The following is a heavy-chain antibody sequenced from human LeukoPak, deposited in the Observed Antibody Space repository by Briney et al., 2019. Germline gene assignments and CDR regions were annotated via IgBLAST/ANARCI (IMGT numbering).Heavy chain of an antibody. J-gene: IGHJ3*02. Sequence: SETLSLTCAVYGGSFSGYYWSWIRQPPEKGLEWIGEINHSGSTNYNPSLKSRVTTSVDTSKNQFSLKLSSVTAADTAVYYCARFPPHSRAAAAGTLYHRGAFDIWGQGTMVTVSS. V-gene: IGHV4-34*01. D-gene: IGHD6-13*01. CDR2: INHSGST. CDR1: GGSFSGYY. CDR3: ARFPPHSRAAAAGTLYHRGAFDI.